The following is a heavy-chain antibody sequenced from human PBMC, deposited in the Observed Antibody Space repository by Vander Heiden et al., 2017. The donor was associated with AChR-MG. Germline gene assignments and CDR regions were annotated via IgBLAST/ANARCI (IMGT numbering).Heavy chain of an antibody. V-gene: IGHV3-15*01. D-gene: IGHD1-1*01. J-gene: IGHJ4*02. Sequence: LEWVGRIKSKTDGGTTDYAAPVKGRFTISRDDSKNTLYLQMNSLKTEDTAVYYCTTTPLNWNDDSFSIDYWGQGTLVTVSS. CDR3: TTTPLNWNDDSFSIDY. CDR2: IKSKTDGGTT.